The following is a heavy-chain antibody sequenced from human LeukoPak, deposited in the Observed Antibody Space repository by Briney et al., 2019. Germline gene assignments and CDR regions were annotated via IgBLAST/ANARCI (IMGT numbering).Heavy chain of an antibody. CDR1: GFTFRSYA. CDR3: AKRRYCSSTSCHDFDY. J-gene: IGHJ4*02. V-gene: IGHV3-23*01. CDR2: ISVGGDST. Sequence: GGSLRLSCAASGFTFRSYAMNWVRQAPGKGPEWVAAISVGGDSTYYADSVNGRFSISRDNSKNTLYLQMNSLRAGDTAVYYCAKRRYCSSTSCHDFDYWGRGTLVTVSS. D-gene: IGHD2-2*01.